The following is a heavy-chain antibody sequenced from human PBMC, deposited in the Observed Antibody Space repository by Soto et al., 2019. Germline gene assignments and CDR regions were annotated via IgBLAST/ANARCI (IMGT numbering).Heavy chain of an antibody. CDR1: GFTFSSYA. Sequence: EVQLLESGGGLVQPGGSLRLSCAASGFTFSSYAMRWVRQAPVKGLEWVSAISGSAGSTYYADSVKGRFTISRDNSKNTLYLQMISLRAEDTAVYYCARRGSGSYYDYWGQGTLVTVSS. D-gene: IGHD1-26*01. CDR2: ISGSAGST. V-gene: IGHV3-23*01. CDR3: ARRGSGSYYDY. J-gene: IGHJ4*02.